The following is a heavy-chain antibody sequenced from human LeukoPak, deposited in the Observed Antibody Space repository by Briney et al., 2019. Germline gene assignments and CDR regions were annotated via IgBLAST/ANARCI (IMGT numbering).Heavy chain of an antibody. CDR2: ISNDLTTI. CDR3: AKRSRLNWFDP. D-gene: IGHD2-21*02. Sequence: PGGSLRLSCAASGFTFSDYRMNWVRQAPGKGLEWISYISNDLTTIHYAASVKGRFTISRDNARNSLYLQMDSLRAEDTAVYYCAKRSRLNWFDPWGQGTLVTVSS. V-gene: IGHV3-48*04. J-gene: IGHJ5*02. CDR1: GFTFSDYR.